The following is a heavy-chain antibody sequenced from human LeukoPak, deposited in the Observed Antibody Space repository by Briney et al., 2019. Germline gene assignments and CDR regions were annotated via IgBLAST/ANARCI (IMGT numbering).Heavy chain of an antibody. V-gene: IGHV4-34*01. CDR1: GFTFSDYH. Sequence: GSLRLSCAASGFTFSDYHMSWIRQPPGKGLEWIGEINHSGSTNYNPSLKSRVTISVDTSKNQFSLKLSSVTAADTAVYYCARLCTYYYYMDVWGKGTTVTVSS. CDR3: ARLCTYYYYMDV. CDR2: INHSGST. J-gene: IGHJ6*03.